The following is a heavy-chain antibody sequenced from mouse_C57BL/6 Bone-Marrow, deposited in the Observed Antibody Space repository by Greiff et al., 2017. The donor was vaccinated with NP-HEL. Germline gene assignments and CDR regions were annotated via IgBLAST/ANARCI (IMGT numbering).Heavy chain of an antibody. CDR2: INPSSGYT. CDR1: GYTFTSYT. V-gene: IGHV1-4*01. J-gene: IGHJ3*01. CDR3: ARYNWGFAY. D-gene: IGHD4-1*01. Sequence: QVHVKQSGAELARPGASVKMSCKASGYTFTSYTMHWVKQRPGQGLEWIGYINPSSGYTKYNQKFKDKATLTADKSSSTAYMQLSSLTSEDSAVYYCARYNWGFAYWGQGTLVTVSA.